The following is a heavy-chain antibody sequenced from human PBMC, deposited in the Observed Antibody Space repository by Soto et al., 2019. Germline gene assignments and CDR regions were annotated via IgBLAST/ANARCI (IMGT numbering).Heavy chain of an antibody. V-gene: IGHV3-7*03. CDR2: IKQDGSQK. D-gene: IGHD3-22*01. CDR1: GFTFSNSW. Sequence: GGSLRLSCAASGFTFSNSWMSWVRQAPGKGLEWVANIKQDGSQKYYVDSVKGRFNISRDNAKNSLYLQMNSLRAEDTAVYYCARKTYYYDSSGLGWFDPWGQGTLVTVSS. CDR3: ARKTYYYDSSGLGWFDP. J-gene: IGHJ5*02.